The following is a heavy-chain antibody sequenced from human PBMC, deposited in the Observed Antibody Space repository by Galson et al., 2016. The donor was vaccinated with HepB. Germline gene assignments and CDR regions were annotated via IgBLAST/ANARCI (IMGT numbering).Heavy chain of an antibody. CDR2: IIPFLGTS. CDR3: ARVPGTTIIGAANYGMDV. D-gene: IGHD3-3*01. V-gene: IGHV1-69*05. Sequence: SVKVSCKASGGTFSFYVISWVRQAPGQGLEWMGGIIPFLGTSNYAQRFQGRVTMTTDTPTSTAYMELRSLRSDDTAVYYCARVPGTTIIGAANYGMDVWGQGTTVTVSS. CDR1: GGTFSFYV. J-gene: IGHJ6*02.